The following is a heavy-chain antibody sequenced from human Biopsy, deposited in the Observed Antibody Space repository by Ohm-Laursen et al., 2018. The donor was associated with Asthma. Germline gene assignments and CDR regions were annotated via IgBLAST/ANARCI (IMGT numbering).Heavy chain of an antibody. CDR1: AYTFIGYH. CDR3: ARVQKSPGDRWFDP. J-gene: IGHJ5*02. V-gene: IGHV1-2*06. CDR2: INPNGGAT. D-gene: IGHD7-27*01. Sequence: GASVKVSCKVSAYTFIGYHLHWVRQAPGEGLEWMGRINPNGGATIYAQKFQGRVTMTRDTSISTAYMELSRLTSDDTAVYYCARVQKSPGDRWFDPWAREPWSPSPQ.